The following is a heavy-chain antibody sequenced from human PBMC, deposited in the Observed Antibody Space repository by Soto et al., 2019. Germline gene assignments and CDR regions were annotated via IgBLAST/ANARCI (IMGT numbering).Heavy chain of an antibody. J-gene: IGHJ4*02. CDR1: GYIFINYY. Sequence: QVHLVQSGAEVKKPGASVKGSCKASGYIFINYYIHWVRQAPGQGLEWIGIINPNGGSTNYAQTFRGRVTMSRDTSTSTVYMDLSSLSSDDTAVYYCARDLAAADYWGQGTLVTVSS. V-gene: IGHV1-46*01. CDR3: ARDLAAADY. CDR2: INPNGGST. D-gene: IGHD6-13*01.